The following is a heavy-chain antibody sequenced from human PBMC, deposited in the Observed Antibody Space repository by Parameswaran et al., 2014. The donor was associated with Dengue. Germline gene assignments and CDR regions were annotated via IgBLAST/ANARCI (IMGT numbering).Heavy chain of an antibody. CDR2: IFSNDEK. D-gene: IGHD6-13*01. Sequence: PGKALEWLAHIFSNDEKSYSTSLKSRLTISKDTSKSQVVLTMTNMDPVDTATYYCARIPRGQQLVGYYYYGMDVWGQGTTVTVSS. J-gene: IGHJ6*02. V-gene: IGHV2-26*01. CDR3: ARIPRGQQLVGYYYYGMDV.